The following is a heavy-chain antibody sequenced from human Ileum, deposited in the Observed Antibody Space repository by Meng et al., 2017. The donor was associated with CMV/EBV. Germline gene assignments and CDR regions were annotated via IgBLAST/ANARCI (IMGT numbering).Heavy chain of an antibody. V-gene: IGHV2-5*02. J-gene: IGHJ4*02. CDR1: RFSLTASGEC. D-gene: IGHD5-24*01. CDR2: VSSAYNK. CDR3: AAVVDGSYPFRPDY. Sequence: QFALIEFLLKLVEPAVRLTLTCSSSRFSLTASGECVRWISTHPGSAPAWHALVSSAYNKRYSTYLKYRLTVSKDSYKSEVILKMTHMHHVNTGTYYYAAVVDGSYPFRPDYWGQGTLVTVSS.